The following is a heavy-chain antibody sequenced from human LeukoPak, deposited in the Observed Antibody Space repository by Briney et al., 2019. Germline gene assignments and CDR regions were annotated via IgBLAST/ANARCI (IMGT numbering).Heavy chain of an antibody. CDR3: ARDLRDSSVGYNFDY. CDR2: INWNGGST. J-gene: IGHJ4*02. Sequence: GGSLRLSCAASGFTFDDYGMSWVRQAPGKGLEWVSGINWNGGSTGYADSVKGRFTISRDNAKNSLYLQMNSLRAEDTALYYCARDLRDSSVGYNFDYWGQGTLVTVSS. V-gene: IGHV3-20*04. CDR1: GFTFDDYG. D-gene: IGHD6-19*01.